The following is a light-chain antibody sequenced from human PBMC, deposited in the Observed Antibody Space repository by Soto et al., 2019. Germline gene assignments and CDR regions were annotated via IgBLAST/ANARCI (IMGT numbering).Light chain of an antibody. V-gene: IGKV3-11*01. Sequence: ETVMTQSPATLSVSPGERATLSCRASQSVSNYLSWYQQKPGQAPRPVIYDTSNRATDTPARFSGSGSGTDFALTISSLEPEDFAVYYCQQYSNWPPTFGQGTRLEIK. CDR3: QQYSNWPPT. CDR1: QSVSNY. J-gene: IGKJ5*01. CDR2: DTS.